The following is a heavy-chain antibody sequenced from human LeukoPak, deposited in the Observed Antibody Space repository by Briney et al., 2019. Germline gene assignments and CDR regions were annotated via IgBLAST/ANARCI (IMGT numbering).Heavy chain of an antibody. Sequence: SETLSLTCAVSGGSISSESYWGWIRQPPGKGLEWIGNIYYSGTTHYNPSLKSRVTMSVDTSKNQFSLKLSAVTAADTAVYYCARQFHGSGYVDDLWGQGTLVTVSS. D-gene: IGHD5-12*01. CDR1: GGSISSESY. V-gene: IGHV4-39*01. J-gene: IGHJ5*02. CDR2: IYYSGTT. CDR3: ARQFHGSGYVDDL.